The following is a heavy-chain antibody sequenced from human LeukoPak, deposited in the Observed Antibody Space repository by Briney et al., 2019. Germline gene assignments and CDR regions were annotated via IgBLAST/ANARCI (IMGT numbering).Heavy chain of an antibody. Sequence: GGSLRLSCAASGFTFSSYSMNWVRQAPGKGLEWISYISETSSFMYYADSVKGRFTISRDNAKNPLYLQMNSLRAEDTAVYYCARVWSRCFDYWGQGTLVTVSS. J-gene: IGHJ4*02. CDR2: ISETSSFM. D-gene: IGHD2-21*01. CDR3: ARVWSRCFDY. V-gene: IGHV3-48*01. CDR1: GFTFSSYS.